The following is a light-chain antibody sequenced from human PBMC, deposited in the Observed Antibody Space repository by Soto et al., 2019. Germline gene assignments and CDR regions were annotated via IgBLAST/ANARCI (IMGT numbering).Light chain of an antibody. Sequence: EIVVTQSPVTLSLSPGERATLSCRASQSVSNYLAWYQQKPGQAPRLLIYDASTRASGIPARFSGSGSGTDFTLTIGSLDPEDISVYYCQQRFNWPWPFGQGTKVEIK. J-gene: IGKJ1*01. CDR1: QSVSNY. V-gene: IGKV3-11*01. CDR3: QQRFNWPWP. CDR2: DAS.